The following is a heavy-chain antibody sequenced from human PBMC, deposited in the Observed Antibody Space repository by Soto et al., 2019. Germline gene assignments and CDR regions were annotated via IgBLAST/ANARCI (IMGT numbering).Heavy chain of an antibody. V-gene: IGHV3-23*01. Sequence: GGSLRLACAGSGFTPTTTPLSWVRQPPGKGLGWVTTISGTASRTYYVDSVKGRFFISRNNSKNTVTLQMNNLTLDDTAVYYCATSFRYFDNWGQGTRVTVSS. CDR1: GFTPTTTP. CDR3: ATSFRYFDN. CDR2: ISGTASRT. J-gene: IGHJ4*02.